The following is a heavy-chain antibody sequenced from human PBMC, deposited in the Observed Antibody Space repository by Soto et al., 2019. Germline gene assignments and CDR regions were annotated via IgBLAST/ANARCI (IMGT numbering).Heavy chain of an antibody. CDR1: GGTFSSYA. J-gene: IGHJ6*02. Sequence: QVQLVQSGAEVKKPGSSVKVSCKASGGTFSSYAISWVRQAPGQGLEWMGGIIPIFGTPDYAQKFQGRVTIXXDEATSTAYMELSSLRSEDTAVYYCARQPTVTPYYYYGMDVWGQGTTVTVSS. CDR2: IIPIFGTP. D-gene: IGHD4-4*01. V-gene: IGHV1-69*05. CDR3: ARQPTVTPYYYYGMDV.